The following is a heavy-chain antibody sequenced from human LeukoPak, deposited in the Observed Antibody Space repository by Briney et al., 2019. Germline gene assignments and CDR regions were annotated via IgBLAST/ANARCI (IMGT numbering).Heavy chain of an antibody. CDR3: AKDLPSSYSSGPTYFDY. D-gene: IGHD6-19*01. V-gene: IGHV3-23*01. J-gene: IGHJ4*02. CDR2: ISGSGGST. CDR1: GGSISSGGYS. Sequence: ETLSLTCAVSGGSISSGGYSWSWIRQPPGKGLEWVSAISGSGGSTYYADSVKGRFTISRDNSKNTLYLQMNSLRAEDTAVYYCAKDLPSSYSSGPTYFDYWGQGTLVTVSS.